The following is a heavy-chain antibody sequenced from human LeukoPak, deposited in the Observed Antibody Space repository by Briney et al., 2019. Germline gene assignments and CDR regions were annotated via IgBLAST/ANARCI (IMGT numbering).Heavy chain of an antibody. D-gene: IGHD1-26*01. Sequence: SETLSLTCAVYGGSFSGYYWSWIRQPPGKGVEWIGEINHSGSTNYNPSLKSRVTISVDKSKNQFSLKLSSVTAADTAVYYCARGTIVGATPAYDYWGQGNLVTVSS. CDR2: INHSGST. CDR3: ARGTIVGATPAYDY. J-gene: IGHJ4*02. CDR1: GGSFSGYY. V-gene: IGHV4-34*01.